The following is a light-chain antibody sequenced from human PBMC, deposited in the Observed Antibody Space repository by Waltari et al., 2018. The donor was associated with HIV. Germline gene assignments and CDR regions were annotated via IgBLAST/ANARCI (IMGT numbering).Light chain of an antibody. CDR1: PSHLGGNT. CDR2: SKN. V-gene: IGLV1-44*01. Sequence: HSVLAQPPSASGTPGQRLTLPCSARPSHLGGNTVRWYQQLPGTAPKLLIYSKNQRPSGVPDRFSGSTSGTSASLVISGLQSEDEADYYCAAWDDSLKGGAFGPGTKVTVL. CDR3: AAWDDSLKGGA. J-gene: IGLJ1*01.